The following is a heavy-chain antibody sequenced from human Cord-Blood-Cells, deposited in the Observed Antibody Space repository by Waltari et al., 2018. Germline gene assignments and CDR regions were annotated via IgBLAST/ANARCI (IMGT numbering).Heavy chain of an antibody. J-gene: IGHJ4*02. D-gene: IGHD2-2*03. CDR3: ATTGYCSSTSCFDY. CDR1: GGSLSSSSYY. V-gene: IGHV4-39*01. CDR2: IYYSGIT. Sequence: QLQLQESGPGLVKPSETLSLTCTVSGGSLSSSSYYWGWIRQPPGKGLEWIGGIYYSGITYYNPSLKSRVTISVDTSKNQFSRKLSSVTAADTAVYYCATTGYCSSTSCFDYWGQGTLVTVSS.